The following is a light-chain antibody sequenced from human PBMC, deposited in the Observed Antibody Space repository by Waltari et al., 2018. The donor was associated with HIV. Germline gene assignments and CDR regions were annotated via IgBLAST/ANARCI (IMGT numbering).Light chain of an antibody. J-gene: IGLJ2*01. CDR3: CAYAGSTTYVI. Sequence: QSALTQPASASASPGQSITISSTGPSRAVGGYNHVSWYQQHPGKAPKLMIYEVSKRPSGVSNRFSGSKSGNTASLTISGLQAEDEADYYCCAYAGSTTYVIFGGGTKLTVL. V-gene: IGLV2-23*02. CDR2: EVS. CDR1: SRAVGGYNH.